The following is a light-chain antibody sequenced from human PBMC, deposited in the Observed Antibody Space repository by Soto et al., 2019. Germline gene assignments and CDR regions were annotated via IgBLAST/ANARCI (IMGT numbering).Light chain of an antibody. Sequence: DIQMTQSPSTLSASVGDRVTITCRASQSISSWLAWYQQKPGRAPKLLIYQASNLESEVPSRFIGSGSGTEFTLIISSLQPDDFATNYCDQYSAYPWTCGQGTKVETK. J-gene: IGKJ1*01. CDR3: DQYSAYPWT. CDR2: QAS. V-gene: IGKV1-5*03. CDR1: QSISSW.